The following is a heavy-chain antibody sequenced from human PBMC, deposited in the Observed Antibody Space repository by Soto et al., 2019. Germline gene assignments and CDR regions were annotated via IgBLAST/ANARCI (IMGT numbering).Heavy chain of an antibody. D-gene: IGHD5-12*01. V-gene: IGHV3-30*18. Sequence: QVQLVESGGGVVQPGRSLRLSCAASGFTFSSYGMHWVRQAPGKGLEWVAVISYDGSNKYYADSVKGRFTISRDNSKNTLYLQMSSLRGVDTAVYYCANGDGYNWHAFDIWGQGTMVTVSS. CDR2: ISYDGSNK. CDR3: ANGDGYNWHAFDI. CDR1: GFTFSSYG. J-gene: IGHJ3*02.